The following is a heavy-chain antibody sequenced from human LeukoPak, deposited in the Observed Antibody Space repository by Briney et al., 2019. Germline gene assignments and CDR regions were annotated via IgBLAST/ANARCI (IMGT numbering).Heavy chain of an antibody. CDR1: GGAVSSDSYY. J-gene: IGHJ4*02. D-gene: IGHD3-22*01. CDR2: VYYSGST. Sequence: SETLSLTCTVSGGAVSSDSYYWSWIRQPPGKGLEWIGYVYYSGSTNYNPSLKSRVTMSVDTSKNQISLRLYSVTAADTAVYYCVREGYDSSGYYLDSWGQGTLVTVSS. V-gene: IGHV4-61*01. CDR3: VREGYDSSGYYLDS.